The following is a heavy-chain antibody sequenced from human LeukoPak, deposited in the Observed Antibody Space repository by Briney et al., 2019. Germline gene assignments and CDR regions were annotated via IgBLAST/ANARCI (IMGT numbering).Heavy chain of an antibody. CDR1: GVSIGSYY. V-gene: IGHV4-59*08. D-gene: IGHD7-27*01. CDR3: ARHGAWGARYHYYGMDV. CDR2: IYYTGRA. Sequence: SETLSLTCNVSGVSIGSYYWSWIRQSPGKGPEWIGYIYYTGRAKYNPSLESRVSMSFDTSRNQFPLKVNSVSAADTAVYFCARHGAWGARYHYYGMDVWGQGTTVTVSS. J-gene: IGHJ6*02.